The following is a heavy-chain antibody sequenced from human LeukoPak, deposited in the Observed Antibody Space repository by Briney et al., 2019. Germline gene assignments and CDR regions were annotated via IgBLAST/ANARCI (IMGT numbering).Heavy chain of an antibody. J-gene: IGHJ4*02. CDR1: SVSSYD. CDR2: TYYSGST. D-gene: IGHD6-6*01. Sequence: SVSSYDLNWVRQPPGKGLEWIGSTYYSGSTYYNPSLKSRVTISVDTSKNQFSLKLSSVTAADTAVYYCARLPRTPLSSIAARSIDYWGQGTLVTVSS. V-gene: IGHV4-39*01. CDR3: ARLPRTPLSSIAARSIDY.